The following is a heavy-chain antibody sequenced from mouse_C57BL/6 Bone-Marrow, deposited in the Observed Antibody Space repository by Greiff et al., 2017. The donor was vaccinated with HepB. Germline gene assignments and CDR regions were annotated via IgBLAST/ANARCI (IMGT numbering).Heavy chain of an antibody. CDR2: IDPSDSYT. CDR3: APYGKAWFAY. D-gene: IGHD1-1*01. J-gene: IGHJ3*01. CDR1: GYTFTSYW. V-gene: IGHV1-50*01. Sequence: QVQLQQPGAELVKPGASVKLSCKASGYTFTSYWMQWVKQRPGQGLEWIGEIDPSDSYTNYNQKFKGKATLTVDTSSSTAYMQLSSLTSEDSAVYYCAPYGKAWFAYWGQGTLVTVSA.